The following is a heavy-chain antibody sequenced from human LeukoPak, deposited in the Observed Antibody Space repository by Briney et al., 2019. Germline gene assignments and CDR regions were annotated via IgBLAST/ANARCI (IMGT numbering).Heavy chain of an antibody. CDR3: ARDWLTAAGDDY. CDR1: GFTFSSYG. V-gene: IGHV3-30*03. J-gene: IGHJ4*02. CDR2: ISYDGSNK. D-gene: IGHD6-13*01. Sequence: GRSLRLSCAASGFTFSSYGMHWVRQAPGKGLEWVAVISYDGSNKYYADSVKGRFTISRDNSKNTLYLQMNSLRAEDTAVYYCARDWLTAAGDDYWGQGTLVTVSS.